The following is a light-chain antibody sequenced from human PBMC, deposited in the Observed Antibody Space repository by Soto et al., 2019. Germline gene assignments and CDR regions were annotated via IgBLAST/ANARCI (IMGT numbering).Light chain of an antibody. Sequence: EIVLTQSPGTLSLSPGERATLSCRASHSVSSTYLAGYQQKPGQAPRLLIYGASRRATGIPDRFSGSGSGTDLTLTISRLEPEEFAVYYCQQYGSSPPYTFGQGTKVEIK. CDR2: GAS. V-gene: IGKV3-20*01. J-gene: IGKJ2*01. CDR3: QQYGSSPPYT. CDR1: HSVSSTY.